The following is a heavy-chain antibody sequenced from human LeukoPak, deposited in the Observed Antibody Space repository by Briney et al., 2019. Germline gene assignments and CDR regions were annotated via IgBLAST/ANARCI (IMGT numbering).Heavy chain of an antibody. V-gene: IGHV4-4*02. CDR1: GDSISSTNW. D-gene: IGHD4-17*01. J-gene: IGHJ5*02. CDR2: IYHSGST. Sequence: PSGTLSLTCAVSGDSISSTNWWSWVRQPPGKGLEWIGEIYHSGSTNYNPSLKSRVTISIDKSKNQFSLKLSSVTAADTAVYYCAATDYGDYRGWFDPWGQGTLVTVSS. CDR3: AATDYGDYRGWFDP.